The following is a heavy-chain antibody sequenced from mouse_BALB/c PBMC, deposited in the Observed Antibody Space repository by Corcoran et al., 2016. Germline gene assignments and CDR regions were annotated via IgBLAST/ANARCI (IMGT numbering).Heavy chain of an antibody. CDR3: ARSDGWYFDY. V-gene: IGHV1S29*02. Sequence: EVQLQQSGPERVKPGASVTISCKPSGYPFTDYNMHLVKQSHGKSLEWIGYIYPYNGGTGYNQKFKSKATLTVDNSSSTAYMELRSLTSEDSAVYYWARSDGWYFDYGGQGTTLTVSS. D-gene: IGHD2-3*01. CDR2: IYPYNGGT. CDR1: GYPFTDYN. J-gene: IGHJ2*01.